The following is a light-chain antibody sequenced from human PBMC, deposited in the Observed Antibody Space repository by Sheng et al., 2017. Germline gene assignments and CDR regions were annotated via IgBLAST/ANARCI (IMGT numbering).Light chain of an antibody. CDR2: WAS. J-gene: IGKJ3*01. CDR1: QSVLYSSDNKNY. Sequence: DTVMTQSPDSLAVSLGERATINCKSSQSVLYSSDNKNYLAWYQQKAGQPPKLLIYWASTRESGVPDRFSGSGSGTDFTLTINSLQAEDVAVYSCQQYFTTPFTFGPGTKVDVK. CDR3: QQYFTTPFT. V-gene: IGKV4-1*01.